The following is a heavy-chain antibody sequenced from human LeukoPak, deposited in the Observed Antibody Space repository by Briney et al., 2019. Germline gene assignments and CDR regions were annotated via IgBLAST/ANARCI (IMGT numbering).Heavy chain of an antibody. Sequence: SETLSLTCTVSGGSISSYYWSWIRQPPGKGLEWIGYIYYSGSTNYNPSLKSRVTISVDTSKNQFSLKLSSVTAADTAVYYCARGGRGTMLDRAEYFQHWGQGTLVTVSS. D-gene: IGHD3-10*02. V-gene: IGHV4-59*01. CDR1: GGSISSYY. J-gene: IGHJ1*01. CDR2: IYYSGST. CDR3: ARGGRGTMLDRAEYFQH.